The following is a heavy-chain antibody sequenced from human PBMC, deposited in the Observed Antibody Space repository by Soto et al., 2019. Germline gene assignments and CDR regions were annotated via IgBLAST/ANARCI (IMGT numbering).Heavy chain of an antibody. J-gene: IGHJ4*02. CDR1: GLTFNSTA. CDR3: AAEGYYDILTGFY. D-gene: IGHD3-9*01. Sequence: SVKVSCKASGLTFNSTAVQWVRQDRGQRLEWIGWIVVGSGNTNYAQKFQERVTITRDMSTSTAYMELSSLRSEDTAVYYCAAEGYYDILTGFYWGQGTLVTVSS. CDR2: IVVGSGNT. V-gene: IGHV1-58*01.